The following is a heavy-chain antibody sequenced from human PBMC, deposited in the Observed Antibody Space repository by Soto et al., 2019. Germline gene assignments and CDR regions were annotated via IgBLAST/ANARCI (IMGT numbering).Heavy chain of an antibody. Sequence: EVQLLDSGGGLVQPGGSLRLSCAASGFTFSTYAMSWVRQAPGQGLEWVSTISGSGGATSYADSVKGRFTISRDNSKNTVYLQMNSLRDEDTAVYYCAKDRRPSYSASWYVTPADQWGQGTLVTVSS. J-gene: IGHJ5*02. CDR3: AKDRRPSYSASWYVTPADQ. V-gene: IGHV3-23*01. CDR2: ISGSGGAT. D-gene: IGHD6-13*01. CDR1: GFTFSTYA.